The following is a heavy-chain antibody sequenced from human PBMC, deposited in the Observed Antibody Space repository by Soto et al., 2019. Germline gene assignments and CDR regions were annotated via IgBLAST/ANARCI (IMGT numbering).Heavy chain of an antibody. CDR2: IKPDGSEQ. D-gene: IGHD6-13*01. CDR1: GFTFSDNW. V-gene: IGHV3-7*01. Sequence: GGSLRLSCAASGFTFSDNWMNWVRQAPGKGLKWVATIKPDGSEQDYVEFVKGRFTISRDNAKNSLYLQMNSLRAEDTAVYYCATVPWTAAASWGQGTLVTVSS. CDR3: ATVPWTAAAS. J-gene: IGHJ5*02.